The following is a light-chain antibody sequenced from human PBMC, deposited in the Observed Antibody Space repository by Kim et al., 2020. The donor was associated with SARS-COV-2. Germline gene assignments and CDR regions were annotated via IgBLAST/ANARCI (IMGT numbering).Light chain of an antibody. Sequence: GQSITISCTGTSTDVGSYNLVSWYQHHAGKAPKLIMYEVSKRPSGVSNRFSGSKSGNTASLTISGLHAEDEGDYYCCSYAGSSIVVFGGGTQLTVL. CDR1: STDVGSYNL. CDR3: CSYAGSSIVV. J-gene: IGLJ2*01. CDR2: EVS. V-gene: IGLV2-23*02.